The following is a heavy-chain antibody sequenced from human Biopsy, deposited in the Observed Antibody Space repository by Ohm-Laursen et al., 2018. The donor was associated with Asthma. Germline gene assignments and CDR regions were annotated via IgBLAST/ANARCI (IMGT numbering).Heavy chain of an antibody. Sequence: SLRLSCTASGFSVSSYGMSWVRQAPGKGLEWVSCIVFGGGKAHHADVVEGRFNIFRDDSKNTVHLQLTSLRADDTAVYYCATDLWNPQKDYDYWGQGTLVTVSS. CDR1: GFSVSSYG. V-gene: IGHV3-23*01. D-gene: IGHD1-1*01. CDR3: ATDLWNPQKDYDY. J-gene: IGHJ4*02. CDR2: IVFGGGKA.